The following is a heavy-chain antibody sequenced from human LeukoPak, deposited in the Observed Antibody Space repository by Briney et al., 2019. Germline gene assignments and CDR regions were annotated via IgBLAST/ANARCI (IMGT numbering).Heavy chain of an antibody. D-gene: IGHD6-19*01. J-gene: IGHJ4*02. CDR3: ARDAPRHQQWLVI. CDR2: IYTGGTI. Sequence: GGSLRLSCAASGFTFSSYSMNWARQAPGKGLEWVSVIYTGGTILYADSVKGRFTISRDSSQNTLYLHMTSLRAEDTAVYYCARDAPRHQQWLVIWGQGTQVTVSS. CDR1: GFTFSSYS. V-gene: IGHV3-66*01.